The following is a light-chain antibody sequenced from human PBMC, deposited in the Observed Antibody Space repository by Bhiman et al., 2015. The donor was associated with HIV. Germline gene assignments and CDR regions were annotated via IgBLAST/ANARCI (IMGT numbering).Light chain of an antibody. CDR1: DIGSKI. V-gene: IGLV3-21*01. CDR2: YDG. CDR3: AAWEDRLNAPWV. J-gene: IGLJ3*02. Sequence: SYMLTQPPSVSVAPGKTATITCGGNDIGSKIVYWYQQKPGQAPLLVISYDGDRPSGIPERFSGSKSGNTATLTISRAEAEDEADYYCAAWEDRLNAPWVFGGGTRLTVL.